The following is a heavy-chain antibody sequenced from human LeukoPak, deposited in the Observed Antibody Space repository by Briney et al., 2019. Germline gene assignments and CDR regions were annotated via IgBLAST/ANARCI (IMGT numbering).Heavy chain of an antibody. Sequence: GGSLRLSCAASGFTFGTYAMSWVRQASGKGLEWVGGISISSVDSYYADSVKGRFSISRDDSKNTLYLQMNRLRDEDTAIYYCAKDRELLFAHCWFDLWGQGTLVTVSS. CDR1: GFTFGTYA. CDR3: AKDRELLFAHCWFDL. V-gene: IGHV3-23*01. CDR2: ISISSVDS. J-gene: IGHJ5*02. D-gene: IGHD3-10*01.